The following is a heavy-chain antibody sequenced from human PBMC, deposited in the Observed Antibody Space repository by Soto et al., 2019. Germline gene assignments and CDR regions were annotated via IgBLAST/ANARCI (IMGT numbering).Heavy chain of an antibody. CDR1: GGSFSGYY. CDR2: INHSGST. J-gene: IGHJ4*02. CDR3: AREGLWFGEYLDY. Sequence: AQLQQWGAGLLKPSETLSLTCAVYGGSFSGYYWSWIRQPPGKGLEWIGEINHSGSTNYNPSLKSRVTISVDTSKNQFSLKLSSVTAADTAVYYCAREGLWFGEYLDYWGQGTLVTVSS. D-gene: IGHD3-10*01. V-gene: IGHV4-34*01.